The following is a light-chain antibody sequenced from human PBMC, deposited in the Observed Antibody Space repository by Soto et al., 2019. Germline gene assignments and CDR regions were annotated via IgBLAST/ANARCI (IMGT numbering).Light chain of an antibody. CDR1: QSIDSD. CDR2: GAS. CDR3: QQYSHWRT. V-gene: IGKV3-15*01. J-gene: IGKJ1*01. Sequence: EIMMTQSPANVSVFPGERATLSCRASQSIDSDFAWYQQKPGHVPRLLIYGASTRATGVPARFSGSGSGTVFTLTIISLQSDDFAVYYCQQYSHWRTFGPGTKVEIK.